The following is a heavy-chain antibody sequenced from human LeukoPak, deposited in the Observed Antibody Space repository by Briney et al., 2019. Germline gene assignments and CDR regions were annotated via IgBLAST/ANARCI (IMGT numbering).Heavy chain of an antibody. V-gene: IGHV4-4*02. CDR2: IYYSGST. CDR3: ARSIAVALFDY. D-gene: IGHD6-19*01. J-gene: IGHJ4*02. Sequence: SETLSLTCAVFGGSISSSNWWSWVRQPPGKGLEWIGSIYYSGSTYYNPSLKSRVTISVDTSKNQFSLKLSSVTAADTAVYYCARSIAVALFDYWGQGTLVTVSS. CDR1: GGSISSSNW.